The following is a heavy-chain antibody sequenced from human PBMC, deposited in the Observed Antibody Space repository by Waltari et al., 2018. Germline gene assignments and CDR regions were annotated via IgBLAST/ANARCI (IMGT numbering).Heavy chain of an antibody. CDR1: GFTLNSNA. D-gene: IGHD6-13*01. CDR3: AKEVWQQMGKWVGWFDP. J-gene: IGHJ5*02. Sequence: VQLLESGGGLVQPGGSLRLSCVASGFTLNSNAMSWVRQVPGKGLEWVSASGNSGRTYSADSVKGRFTISKDNSKNTLFLQMDYLRADDTAVYYCAKEVWQQMGKWVGWFDPWGQGTLVTVSS. CDR2: SGNSGRT. V-gene: IGHV3-23*01.